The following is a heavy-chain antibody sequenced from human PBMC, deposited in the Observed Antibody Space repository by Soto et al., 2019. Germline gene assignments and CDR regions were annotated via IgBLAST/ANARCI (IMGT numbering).Heavy chain of an antibody. V-gene: IGHV1-46*01. J-gene: IGHJ6*02. CDR1: GYTFTSYY. Sequence: ASVKVSCKASGYTFTSYYMHWVRQAPGQGLEWMGIINPSGGSTSYAQKFQGGVTMTRDTSTSTVYMELSSLRSEDTAVYYCERAGTTVTTYYGMDVWGQGTTVTVSS. CDR2: INPSGGST. CDR3: ERAGTTVTTYYGMDV. D-gene: IGHD4-17*01.